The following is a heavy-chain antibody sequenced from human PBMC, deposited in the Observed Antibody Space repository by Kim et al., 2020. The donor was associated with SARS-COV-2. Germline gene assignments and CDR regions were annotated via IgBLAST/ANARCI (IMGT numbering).Heavy chain of an antibody. J-gene: IGHJ4*02. CDR2: INYRGRT. D-gene: IGHD1-26*01. V-gene: IGHV4-30-4*01. Sequence: SETLSLTCSVSGFSLSSGTYYWSWIRQTPGKGLEWLGYINYRGRTFYNPSLHRRVSISLDTSKNSFSLKLTSMTAADTAVYYCAREGGSVGTPYFWGQGT. CDR1: GFSLSSGTYY. CDR3: AREGGSVGTPYF.